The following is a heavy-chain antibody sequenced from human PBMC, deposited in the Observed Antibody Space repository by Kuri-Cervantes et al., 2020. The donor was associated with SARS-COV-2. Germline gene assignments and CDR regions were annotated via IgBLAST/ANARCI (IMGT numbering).Heavy chain of an antibody. D-gene: IGHD3-10*01. J-gene: IGHJ4*02. V-gene: IGHV3-23*01. CDR1: GFTCSSYE. CDR2: ITDDGGST. Sequence: GGSLRLSCAASGFTCSSYEMNWVRQAPGKGLEWVSAITDDGGSTYHADSVKGRFTISRDNSKTTLFLQMNSLRAEDTAVYHCVKGSAASRPYYFDSWGQGTLVTVSS. CDR3: VKGSAASRPYYFDS.